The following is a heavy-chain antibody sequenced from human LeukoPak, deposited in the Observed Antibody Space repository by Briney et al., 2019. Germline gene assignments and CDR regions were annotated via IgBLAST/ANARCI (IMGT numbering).Heavy chain of an antibody. Sequence: PSETLSLTCTVSGGSISTYYWSWIRQPPGKGLEWIGYIYYSGSTNYNPSLKSRVSISVDTSNLQYSLRLSSVTAADTAVYYCGRGEDNSGEYLVKPYFDYGARGPRVTFSS. V-gene: IGHV4-59*12. CDR3: GRGEDNSGEYLVKPYFDY. CDR2: IYYSGST. D-gene: IGHD2/OR15-2a*01. CDR1: GGSISTYY. J-gene: IGHJ4*02.